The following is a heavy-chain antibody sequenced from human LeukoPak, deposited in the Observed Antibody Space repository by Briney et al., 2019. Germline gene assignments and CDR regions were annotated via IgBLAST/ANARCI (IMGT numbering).Heavy chain of an antibody. Sequence: SQSLSPTCVVYGAFLTRYSCSWIRHLPGNGREWIGAIIHSGSTNYNPSMKSRVTISVDTSKNQFSLKLSSVTAADTAVYYCARSYPYYDFWSGAYYMDVWGKGTTVTVSS. J-gene: IGHJ6*03. CDR1: GAFLTRYS. CDR2: IIHSGST. V-gene: IGHV4-34*12. CDR3: ARSYPYYDFWSGAYYMDV. D-gene: IGHD3-3*01.